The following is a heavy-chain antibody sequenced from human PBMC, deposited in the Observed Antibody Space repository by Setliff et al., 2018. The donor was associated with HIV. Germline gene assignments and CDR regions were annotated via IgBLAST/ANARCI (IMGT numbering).Heavy chain of an antibody. Sequence: SETLSLTCAVSDYSISSGYYWGWIRQPPGKGLEWIGSIYHSGSTYYNPSLKSRVTISVDTSKNQFSLKLSSVTAADTAVYYCARLGPYSGYDYYFDYWGQGTLVTVSS. D-gene: IGHD5-12*01. CDR1: DYSISSGYY. CDR2: IYHSGST. J-gene: IGHJ4*02. CDR3: ARLGPYSGYDYYFDY. V-gene: IGHV4-38-2*01.